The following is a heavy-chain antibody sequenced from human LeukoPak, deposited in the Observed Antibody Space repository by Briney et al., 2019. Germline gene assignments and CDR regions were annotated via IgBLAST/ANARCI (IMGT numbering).Heavy chain of an antibody. Sequence: PSQTLSLTCSVSGGSISSGNFYWSWIRQPAGKGLEWIERIYTIGSINYNPSFKSRATISVDTSKNQVSLKLSSVTAADAAVYYCAREALSDYYGSGTYSRFDPWGQGTLVTVSS. CDR1: GGSISSGNFY. J-gene: IGHJ5*02. D-gene: IGHD3-10*01. V-gene: IGHV4-61*02. CDR2: IYTIGSI. CDR3: AREALSDYYGSGTYSRFDP.